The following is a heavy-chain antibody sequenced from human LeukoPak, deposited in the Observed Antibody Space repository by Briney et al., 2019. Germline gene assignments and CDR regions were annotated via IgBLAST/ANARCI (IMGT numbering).Heavy chain of an antibody. CDR1: GYTFTVYY. CDR2: TNSNSSDT. J-gene: IGHJ3*02. CDR3: ARDRAQGRQRMEDDAFHI. D-gene: IGHD6-25*01. Sequence: ASVKVSCNSSGYTFTVYYMHWVRQPPGQGLEGMGWTNSNSSDTNFAQVHEARVTMISDTSITTAYMDLSRLRYDDTAVYYCARDRAQGRQRMEDDAFHIWGQGTMVTVSS. V-gene: IGHV1-2*02.